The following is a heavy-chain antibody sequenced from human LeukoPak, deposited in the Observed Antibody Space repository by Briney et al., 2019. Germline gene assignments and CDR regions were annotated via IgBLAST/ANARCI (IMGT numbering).Heavy chain of an antibody. CDR2: IYNSGIT. CDR3: ARGKGIDDGDYGFKDRGFDY. D-gene: IGHD4-17*01. J-gene: IGHJ4*02. Sequence: SETLSLTCSVSVSGASISNYYWSWIRQPPGKGLEWIGYIYNSGITNYKSSLKSRVTISVDTSRNQFSLKLRSVTAADTAMYYNARGKGIDDGDYGFKDRGFDYWSQGTLVTVSS. V-gene: IGHV4-59*01. CDR1: GASISNYY.